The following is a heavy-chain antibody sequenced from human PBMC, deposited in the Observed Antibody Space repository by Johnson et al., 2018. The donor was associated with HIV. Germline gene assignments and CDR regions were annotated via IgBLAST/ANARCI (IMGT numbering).Heavy chain of an antibody. Sequence: VQLVESGGGLVQPGGSLRVSCAASGFTVSSNYMSWVRQAPGKGLEWVSRINGDGSRTSYADSVKGRFTISRDNSKNTLYLQMKRLRVEDTAVYYCARDDLDNSGHLMAFDMWGQGTMVTVSS. CDR3: ARDDLDNSGHLMAFDM. J-gene: IGHJ3*02. CDR1: GFTVSSNY. V-gene: IGHV3-66*01. CDR2: INGDGSRT. D-gene: IGHD1-26*01.